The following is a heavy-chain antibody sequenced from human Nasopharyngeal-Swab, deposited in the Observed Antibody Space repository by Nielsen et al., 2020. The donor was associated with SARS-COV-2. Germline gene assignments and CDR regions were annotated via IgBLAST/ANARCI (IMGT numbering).Heavy chain of an antibody. CDR2: ISAYNGNT. V-gene: IGHV1-18*01. D-gene: IGHD7-27*01. Sequence: ASVKVSGKASGYTFTSYGISWVRQAPGQGLEWMGWISAYNGNTNYAQKLQGRVTMTTDTSISTAYMELSRLRSDDTAVYYCARDDLTAYDAFDIWGQGTMVTASS. J-gene: IGHJ3*02. CDR3: ARDDLTAYDAFDI. CDR1: GYTFTSYG.